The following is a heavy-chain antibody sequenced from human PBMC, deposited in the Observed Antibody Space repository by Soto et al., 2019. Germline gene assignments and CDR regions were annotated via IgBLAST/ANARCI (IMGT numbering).Heavy chain of an antibody. Sequence: GGSLRLSCAASGFTFSSYWMSWVHQAPGKGLEWVANIKQDGSEKYYVDSVKGRFTISRDNAKNSMYLQMNNPRAEGTPVHYCARARGRYSSSWYYFDYWGQGTLVTVSS. J-gene: IGHJ4*02. D-gene: IGHD6-13*01. V-gene: IGHV3-7*01. CDR3: ARARGRYSSSWYYFDY. CDR2: IKQDGSEK. CDR1: GFTFSSYW.